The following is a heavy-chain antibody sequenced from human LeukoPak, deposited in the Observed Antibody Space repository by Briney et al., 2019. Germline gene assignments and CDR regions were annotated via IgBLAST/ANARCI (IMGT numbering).Heavy chain of an antibody. J-gene: IGHJ4*02. CDR3: VREQPGDGWSGFDY. Sequence: PGGSLRLSCAASGFTFRSYAMHWVRQAPGKGLEWVAVISDVGSRQHYADFLEGRFTISRDNSKNTVSLQMSSLTSEDTAVYFCVREQPGDGWSGFDYWGQGTLVTVSS. D-gene: IGHD6-19*01. CDR1: GFTFRSYA. V-gene: IGHV3-30*15. CDR2: ISDVGSRQ.